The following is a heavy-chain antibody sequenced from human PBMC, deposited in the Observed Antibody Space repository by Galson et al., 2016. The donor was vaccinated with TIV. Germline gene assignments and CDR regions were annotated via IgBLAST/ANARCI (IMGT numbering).Heavy chain of an antibody. CDR3: ARDNNWNYANDAFDL. J-gene: IGHJ3*01. CDR1: GFTVSRNY. D-gene: IGHD1-7*01. Sequence: SLRLSCAASGFTVSRNYMSWVRQAPGKGLEWVSIIYTGGNTYYAYSVEGRFTMSRDTSMNTVYLRVDSLRAEDTAIYYCARDNNWNYANDAFDLWGQGTMVTVSS. CDR2: IYTGGNT. V-gene: IGHV3-53*01.